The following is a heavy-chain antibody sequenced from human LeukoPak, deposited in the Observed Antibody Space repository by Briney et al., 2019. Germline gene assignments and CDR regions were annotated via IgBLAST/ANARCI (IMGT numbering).Heavy chain of an antibody. Sequence: GGSLRLSCAASGFTFSSYAMSWVRQAPGKGLEWVSAISGSGGSTYYADSVKGRFTISRDNSKNTLYLQMNSLRAEDTAVYYCAKYHVYDYVWGSYTDYWGQGTLVTVSS. J-gene: IGHJ4*02. CDR2: ISGSGGST. D-gene: IGHD3-16*01. CDR1: GFTFSSYA. CDR3: AKYHVYDYVWGSYTDY. V-gene: IGHV3-23*01.